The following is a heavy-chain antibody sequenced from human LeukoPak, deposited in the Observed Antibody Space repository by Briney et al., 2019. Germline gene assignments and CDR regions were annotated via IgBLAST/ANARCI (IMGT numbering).Heavy chain of an antibody. J-gene: IGHJ3*02. Sequence: GGSLRLSCAASGFTFSSYSMYWVRQAPGKGLEWVSSISSSSSYIYYADSVKGRFTISRDNAKNSLYLQMNSLRAEDTAVYYCARSSHYYDSSGYVRDAFDIWGQGTMVTVSS. CDR1: GFTFSSYS. CDR3: ARSSHYYDSSGYVRDAFDI. D-gene: IGHD3-22*01. CDR2: ISSSSSYI. V-gene: IGHV3-21*01.